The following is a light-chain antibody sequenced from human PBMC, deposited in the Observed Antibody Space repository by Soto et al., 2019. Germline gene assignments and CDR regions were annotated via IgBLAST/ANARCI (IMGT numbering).Light chain of an antibody. J-gene: IGLJ3*02. V-gene: IGLV2-14*01. CDR3: SSFTSTNTWV. Sequence: QSALTQPASVSGSPGQSITISCTGTSRDVGNYNYVSWYQQHPGKAPKLIIYEVSNRPSGVSSRFSGSKSGNTASLTISGLQADDEADYYCSSFTSTNTWVFGGGTKLTVL. CDR2: EVS. CDR1: SRDVGNYNY.